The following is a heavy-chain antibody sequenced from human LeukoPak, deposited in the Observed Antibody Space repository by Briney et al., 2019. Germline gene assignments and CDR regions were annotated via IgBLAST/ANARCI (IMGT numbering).Heavy chain of an antibody. V-gene: IGHV3-23*01. Sequence: GGSLRLSCAASGFTFSNAWMSWVRQAPGEGLEWVSAISGSGGSTYYADSVKGRFTISRDNSKNTLYLQMNSLRAEDTAVYYCAKSPPLSRDYFDYWGQGTLVTVSS. CDR1: GFTFSNAW. D-gene: IGHD6-13*01. J-gene: IGHJ4*02. CDR2: ISGSGGST. CDR3: AKSPPLSRDYFDY.